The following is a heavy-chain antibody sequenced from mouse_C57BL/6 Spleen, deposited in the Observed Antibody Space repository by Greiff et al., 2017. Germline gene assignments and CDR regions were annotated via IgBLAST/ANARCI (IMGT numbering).Heavy chain of an antibody. CDR3: TSCRLYYFDY. CDR1: GFTFSSYA. CDR2: ISSGGDYI. J-gene: IGHJ2*01. Sequence: EVNVVESGAGLVKPGGSLKLSCAASGFTFSSYAMSWVRQTPEKRLEGVAYISSGGDYIYYADTVKGRFTISRENARNTLYLQMSSLKSEDTAMYYCTSCRLYYFDYWGQGTTLTVSS. V-gene: IGHV5-9-1*02.